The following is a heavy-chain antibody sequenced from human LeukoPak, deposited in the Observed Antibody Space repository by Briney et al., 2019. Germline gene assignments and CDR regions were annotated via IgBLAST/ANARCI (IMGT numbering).Heavy chain of an antibody. Sequence: GGSLRLSCAASGFTFSTYWMTWVRQAPGKGLEWVANIKQDGSDKYYVDSVKGRFTVSRDNAKNSLYLQMNSLRAEDTAVYYCARIGVASYYYMDVWGKGTTVTVSS. J-gene: IGHJ6*03. CDR1: GFTFSTYW. CDR3: ARIGVASYYYMDV. CDR2: IKQDGSDK. V-gene: IGHV3-7*01. D-gene: IGHD2-21*01.